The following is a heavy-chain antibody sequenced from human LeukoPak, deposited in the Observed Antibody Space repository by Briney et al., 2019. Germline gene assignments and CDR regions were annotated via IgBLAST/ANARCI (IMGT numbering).Heavy chain of an antibody. Sequence: GGSLRLSCAASGFTFSSYSMNWVRQAPGKGLEWVSYISSSSSTIYYADSVKGRLTISSDNTKNSLYLQMNSLRAEDTAVYYCASIGYCSSTSCADYWGQGTLVTVSS. J-gene: IGHJ4*02. D-gene: IGHD2-2*01. CDR1: GFTFSSYS. CDR3: ASIGYCSSTSCADY. V-gene: IGHV3-48*01. CDR2: ISSSSSTI.